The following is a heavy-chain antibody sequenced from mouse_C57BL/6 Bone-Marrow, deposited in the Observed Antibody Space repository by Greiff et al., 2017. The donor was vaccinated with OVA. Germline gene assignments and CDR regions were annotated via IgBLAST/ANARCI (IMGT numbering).Heavy chain of an antibody. D-gene: IGHD2-5*01. CDR1: GYTFTDYY. CDR3: ARGGSNPRAMDY. V-gene: IGHV1-26*01. Sequence: EVQLQQSGPELVKPGASVKISCKASGYTFTDYYMNWVKQSHGKSLEWIGDINPNNGGTSYNQKFKGKATLTVDKSSSTAYMELRSLTSEDSAVYYCARGGSNPRAMDYWGQGTSVTVSS. J-gene: IGHJ4*01. CDR2: INPNNGGT.